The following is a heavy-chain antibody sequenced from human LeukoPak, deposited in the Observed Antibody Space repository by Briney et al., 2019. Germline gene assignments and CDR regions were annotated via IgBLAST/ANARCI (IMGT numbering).Heavy chain of an antibody. Sequence: SETLSLTCAVYGGSFSGYYWSWIRQPPGKGLEWIGEINHSGSTNYNPSLKSRVTISVDTSKNQFSLKLSSVTAADTAVYYCATYYSSSWTTKYYFDYWGQGTLVTVSS. V-gene: IGHV4-34*01. CDR2: INHSGST. CDR1: GGSFSGYY. J-gene: IGHJ4*02. D-gene: IGHD6-13*01. CDR3: ATYYSSSWTTKYYFDY.